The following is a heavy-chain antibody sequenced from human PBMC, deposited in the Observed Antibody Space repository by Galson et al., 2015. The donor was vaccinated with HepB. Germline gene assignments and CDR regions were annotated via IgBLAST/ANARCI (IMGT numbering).Heavy chain of an antibody. J-gene: IGHJ4*02. CDR3: ARTFYLDY. Sequence: SLRLSCAASGFDVSAFAMHWVRQTPRKGLEWVAVLSSNEKNIYYTDSVRGRFTISRDHSKDTLYLPRNSLRAEDTAVYYCARTFYLDYWGRGTPVTVSS. V-gene: IGHV3-30*04. CDR1: GFDVSAFA. CDR2: LSSNEKNI.